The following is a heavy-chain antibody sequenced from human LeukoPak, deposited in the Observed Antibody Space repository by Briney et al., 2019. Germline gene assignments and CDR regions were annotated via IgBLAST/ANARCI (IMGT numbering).Heavy chain of an antibody. CDR2: ISSSSSYK. Sequence: GGSLRLSCAASGFTFSSYSMNWVRQAPGKGLEWVSSISSSSSYKYYADSVKGRFTISRDNAKNSLYLQMNSLRAEDTAVYYCARDRLDLYYDFWSGYYTDYWGQGTLVTVSS. CDR1: GFTFSSYS. J-gene: IGHJ4*02. V-gene: IGHV3-21*01. CDR3: ARDRLDLYYDFWSGYYTDY. D-gene: IGHD3-3*01.